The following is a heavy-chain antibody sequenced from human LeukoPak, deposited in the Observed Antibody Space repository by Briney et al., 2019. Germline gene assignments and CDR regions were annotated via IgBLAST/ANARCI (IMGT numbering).Heavy chain of an antibody. Sequence: GSLRLSCAASGFTVSSNYMSWIRQPPGKGLEWIGEINHSGSTNYNPSLKSRVTISVDTSKNQFSLKLSSVTAADTAVYYCARAYVWGSYRYSPYYFDYWGQGTLVTVSS. V-gene: IGHV4-34*01. D-gene: IGHD3-16*02. J-gene: IGHJ4*02. CDR2: INHSGST. CDR1: GFTVSSNY. CDR3: ARAYVWGSYRYSPYYFDY.